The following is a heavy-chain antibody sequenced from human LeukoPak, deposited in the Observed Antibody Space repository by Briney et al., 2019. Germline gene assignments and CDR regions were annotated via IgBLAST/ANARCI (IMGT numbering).Heavy chain of an antibody. J-gene: IGHJ4*02. V-gene: IGHV1-69*04. Sequence: ASVKVSCKASGGTFSSYAISWVRQAPGQGLEWMGRTIPILGIAKYAQRFQGRVTITADRSTSTAYMELSSLRSEDTAVYYCASQILLPFDYWGQGTLVTVSS. CDR1: GGTFSSYA. D-gene: IGHD3-22*01. CDR3: ASQILLPFDY. CDR2: TIPILGIA.